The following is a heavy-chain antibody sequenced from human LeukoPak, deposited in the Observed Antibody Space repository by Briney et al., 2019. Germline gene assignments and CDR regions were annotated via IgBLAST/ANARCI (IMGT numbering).Heavy chain of an antibody. CDR3: AKDERGSSSPN. CDR2: ISGSGGGT. V-gene: IGHV3-23*01. CDR1: GFTFSSYA. D-gene: IGHD6-13*01. Sequence: GGSLRLSCAASGFTFSSYAMSWVRQAPGKRLEWVSAISGSGGGTYYADSVKGRFTISRDNSKNTLYLQMNSLRAEDTAVYYCAKDERGSSSPNWGQGTLVTVSS. J-gene: IGHJ1*01.